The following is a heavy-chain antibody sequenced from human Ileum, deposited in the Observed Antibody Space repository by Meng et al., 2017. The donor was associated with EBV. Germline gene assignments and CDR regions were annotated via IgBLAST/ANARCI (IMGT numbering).Heavy chain of an antibody. J-gene: IGHJ4*02. Sequence: QVHRLESGGEGKKPGSSVKVSCKASGVTSSSYAITWVRQAPGQGLEWMGGTVPLFGTGDTSQKFHDRVTFTADASTNTAYMELTSLKYEDTAVYYCATSSVPGPAYYFDYWGQGTLVTVSS. CDR3: ATSSVPGPAYYFDY. CDR1: GVTSSSYA. CDR2: TVPLFGTG. D-gene: IGHD6-25*01. V-gene: IGHV1-69*01.